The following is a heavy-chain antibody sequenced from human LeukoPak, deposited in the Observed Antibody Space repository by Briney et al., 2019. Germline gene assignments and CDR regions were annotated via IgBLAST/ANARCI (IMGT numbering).Heavy chain of an antibody. Sequence: SVKVSCKASGYTFTSYGISWVRQAPGQGLEWMGGVIPIFGTANYAQKFQGRVTITADESTSTAYMELSSLRSEDTAVYYCARGGEQQLVKPLYYYYYYMDVWGKGTTVTVSS. D-gene: IGHD6-13*01. CDR3: ARGGEQQLVKPLYYYYYYMDV. J-gene: IGHJ6*03. V-gene: IGHV1-69*13. CDR2: VIPIFGTA. CDR1: GYTFTSYG.